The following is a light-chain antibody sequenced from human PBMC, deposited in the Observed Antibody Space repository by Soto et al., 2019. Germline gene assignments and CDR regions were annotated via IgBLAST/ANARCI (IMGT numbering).Light chain of an antibody. V-gene: IGKV3-15*01. Sequence: EIVMTQSQVTLSASPGERATLSCRASQTVSTNLAWYQQRPGQAPRLLIYGASTRVTGIPPRFSGSGSGTDFTLTISSRQSEDFAVYFCRQYTNWPQNFGQGTKV. CDR2: GAS. CDR3: RQYTNWPQN. CDR1: QTVSTN. J-gene: IGKJ2*01.